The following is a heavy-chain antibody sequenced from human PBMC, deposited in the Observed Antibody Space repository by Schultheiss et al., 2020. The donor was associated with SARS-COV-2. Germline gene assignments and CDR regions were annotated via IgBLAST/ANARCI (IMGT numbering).Heavy chain of an antibody. CDR3: ARAKDPNWNYARPFDP. CDR1: GFIFSDYA. D-gene: IGHD1-7*01. J-gene: IGHJ5*02. V-gene: IGHV3-23*01. Sequence: GESLKISCAASGFIFSDYAMNWVRQAPGKGLEWVSHIGGGEGRAYYADSVKGRFTSSRDDSRATLYLQMNSLRAEDTAVYYCARAKDPNWNYARPFDPWGQGTLVTVSS. CDR2: IGGGEGRA.